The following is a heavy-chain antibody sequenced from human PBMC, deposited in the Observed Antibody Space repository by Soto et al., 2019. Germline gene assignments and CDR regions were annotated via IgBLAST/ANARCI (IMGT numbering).Heavy chain of an antibody. CDR2: IYYSGST. J-gene: IGHJ4*02. Sequence: SETLSLTCTVSGVSISSSSYYWGWIRQPPGKGLEWIGSIYYSGSTYYNPSLKSRVTISVDTSKNQFSLKLSSVTAADTAVYYCARAPTVVTPFDYWGQGTLVTVSS. CDR1: GVSISSSSYY. D-gene: IGHD4-17*01. CDR3: ARAPTVVTPFDY. V-gene: IGHV4-39*01.